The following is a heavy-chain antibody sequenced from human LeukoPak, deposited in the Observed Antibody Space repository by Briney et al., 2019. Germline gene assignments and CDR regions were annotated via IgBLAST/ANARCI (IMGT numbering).Heavy chain of an antibody. V-gene: IGHV1-46*01. CDR3: ARDGSETYYYDSSGYYYFDY. J-gene: IGHJ4*02. D-gene: IGHD3-22*01. Sequence: ASVKVSCKASGYTFTSYYMHWVRQAPGQGLEWMGIINPSGGSTSYAQKFQGRVTMTRDTSTSTVYMELSSLRSEDTAVYYCARDGSETYYYDSSGYYYFDYWGQGTLVTVSS. CDR1: GYTFTSYY. CDR2: INPSGGST.